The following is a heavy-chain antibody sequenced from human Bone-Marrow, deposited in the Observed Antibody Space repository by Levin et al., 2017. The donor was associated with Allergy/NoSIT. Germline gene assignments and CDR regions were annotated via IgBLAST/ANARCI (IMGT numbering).Heavy chain of an antibody. CDR2: IDITGDSI. CDR3: AKGGIRTRNFDY. CDR1: GFTFSNYA. J-gene: IGHJ4*02. V-gene: IGHV3-23*01. D-gene: IGHD3-16*01. Sequence: PGGSLRLSCAVSGFTFSNYAMTWVRQAPGKGLESVSTIDITGDSIYYADAVKGRFTISRDNSKNTLYLQMNSLRPEDTAIYYCAKGGIRTRNFDYWGPGTLVTVSS.